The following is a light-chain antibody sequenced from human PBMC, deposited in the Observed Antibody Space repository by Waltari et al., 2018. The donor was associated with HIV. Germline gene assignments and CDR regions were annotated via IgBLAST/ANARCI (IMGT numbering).Light chain of an antibody. CDR3: QQHGTSRMT. J-gene: IGKJ2*01. CDR2: GAS. CDR1: QSISSSS. Sequence: EIVLTQSPGTLSLSPGERATLSCRASQSISSSSLAWYQQQRGQAPRLIIYGASSRATGIADRFIGSGSATDFTLIIARLEPEDFAVYYCQQHGTSRMTFGQGTRLEI. V-gene: IGKV3-20*01.